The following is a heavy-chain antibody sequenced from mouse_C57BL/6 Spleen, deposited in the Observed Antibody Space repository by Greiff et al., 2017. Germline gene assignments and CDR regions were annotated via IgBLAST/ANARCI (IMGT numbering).Heavy chain of an antibody. D-gene: IGHD2-12*01. CDR1: GYSFTGYF. CDR3: ARAVYNYAGSMDY. CDR2: INPYNGAT. V-gene: IGHV1-20*01. J-gene: IGHJ4*01. Sequence: EVQLQQSGPELVKPGDSVKISCKASGYSFTGYFMNWVMQSHGKSLEWIGRINPYNGATFYNQKFKSKATLTVDKSSSTAHMELRSLTSEASAVYYCARAVYNYAGSMDYCGQGTSVTVSS.